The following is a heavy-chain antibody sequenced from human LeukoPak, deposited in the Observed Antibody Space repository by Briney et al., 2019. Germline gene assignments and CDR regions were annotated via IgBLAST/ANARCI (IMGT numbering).Heavy chain of an antibody. CDR2: IYYSGST. Sequence: KASQTLSLTCTVSGGSISSGGYYWSWIRQHPGKGLEWIGYIYYSGSTYYNPSLKSRVTISVDTSKNQFSLKLSSVTAADTAVYYCARGVGYYYGSGNYYNGWFDPWGQGTLVTVSS. J-gene: IGHJ5*02. D-gene: IGHD3-10*01. CDR1: GGSISSGGYY. V-gene: IGHV4-31*03. CDR3: ARGVGYYYGSGNYYNGWFDP.